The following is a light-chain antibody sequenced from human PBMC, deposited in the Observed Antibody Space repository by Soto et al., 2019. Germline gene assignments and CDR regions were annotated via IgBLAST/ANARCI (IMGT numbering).Light chain of an antibody. Sequence: LTQSPGTVSLTPGERATLSCRASQSVSNNYLAWYQQTPGQAPRLLIYGASNRATGIPDRFSGSGSGTDFTLTISRLEDEDFAVYYCQQYGSSGTFGQGTKVDIK. CDR1: QSVSNNY. CDR2: GAS. CDR3: QQYGSSGT. J-gene: IGKJ1*01. V-gene: IGKV3-20*01.